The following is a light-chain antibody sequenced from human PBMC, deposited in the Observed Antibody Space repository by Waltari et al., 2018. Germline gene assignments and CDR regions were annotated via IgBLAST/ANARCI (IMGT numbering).Light chain of an antibody. J-gene: IGLJ3*02. CDR2: SDD. Sequence: QSVLTQPPSASGTPGQRVTISCSGSSSNLGTNTVNWYVQLPGMAPKLLIYSDDKRPSGVPDRISGSKSGTSASLAISVLQSEDEADYYCATWDDGLNGPEFGGGTKLTVL. CDR3: ATWDDGLNGPE. V-gene: IGLV1-44*01. CDR1: SSNLGTNT.